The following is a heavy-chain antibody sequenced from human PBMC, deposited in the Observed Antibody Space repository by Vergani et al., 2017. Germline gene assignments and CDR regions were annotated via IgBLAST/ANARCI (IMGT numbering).Heavy chain of an antibody. V-gene: IGHV4-34*01. CDR2: ISHNGRI. D-gene: IGHD2-15*01. CDR1: GGSSSAYY. Sequence: QVQLHQWGAGLLKPSETLSLTCSVSGGSSSAYYWSWIRQPPGKGLEWIGEISHNGRINCHPSLQSRLTISVDTSKNQFSLKLSSVTAADTSIYYCASVFTRHHYYGLDVWGQGSPVTVSS. CDR3: ASVFTRHHYYGLDV. J-gene: IGHJ6*02.